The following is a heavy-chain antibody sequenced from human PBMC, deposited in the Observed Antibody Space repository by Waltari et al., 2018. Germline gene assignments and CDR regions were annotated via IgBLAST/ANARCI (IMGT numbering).Heavy chain of an antibody. CDR3: AKDLLGYCASFNTCYLDF. Sequence: EVQLVESGGGLVQPGRSLRLSCTVSGFTFGDYAMHWVRQVPGKGLEWGAGISWNSGTRGYADSVKGRFTISRDDAKNSLYLHMNSLRPEDAAIYFCAKDLLGYCASFNTCYLDFWGQGTLVTVSS. V-gene: IGHV3-9*01. D-gene: IGHD2-8*01. CDR1: GFTFGDYA. J-gene: IGHJ4*02. CDR2: ISWNSGTR.